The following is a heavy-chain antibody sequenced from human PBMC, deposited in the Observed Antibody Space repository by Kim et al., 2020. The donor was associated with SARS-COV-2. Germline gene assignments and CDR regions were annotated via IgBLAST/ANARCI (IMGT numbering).Heavy chain of an antibody. Sequence: SETLSLTCAVYGGSFSGYYWSWIRQPPGKGLEWIGEINHSGSTNYNPSLKSRVTISVDTSKNQFSLKLSSVTAADTAVYYCASIRRGITMIVVVKTYYYYGMDVWGQGTTVTVSS. CDR3: ASIRRGITMIVVVKTYYYYGMDV. J-gene: IGHJ6*02. CDR2: INHSGST. V-gene: IGHV4-34*01. CDR1: GGSFSGYY. D-gene: IGHD3-22*01.